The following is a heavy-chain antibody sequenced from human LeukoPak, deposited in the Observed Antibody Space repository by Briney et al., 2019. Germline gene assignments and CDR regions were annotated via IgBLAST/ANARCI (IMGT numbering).Heavy chain of an antibody. CDR3: ARDLWGYYDSSGYYSSSWFDP. D-gene: IGHD3-22*01. Sequence: SETLSLTCAVYGGSFSGYYWSWIRQPAGKGLEWIGRIYTSGSTNYNPSLKSRVTISVDTSKNQFSLKLSSVTAADTAVCYCARDLWGYYDSSGYYSSSWFDPWGQGTLVTVSS. V-gene: IGHV4-4*07. CDR1: GGSFSGYY. CDR2: IYTSGST. J-gene: IGHJ5*02.